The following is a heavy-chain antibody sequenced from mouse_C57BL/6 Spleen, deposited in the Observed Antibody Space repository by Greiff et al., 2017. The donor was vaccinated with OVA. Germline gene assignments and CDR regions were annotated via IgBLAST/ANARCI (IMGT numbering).Heavy chain of an antibody. CDR3: ATFCYCNYGYFAY. CDR2: IDPSDSYT. CDR1: GYTFTSYW. V-gene: IGHV1-59*01. Sequence: QVQLQQPGAELVRPGTSVKLSCKASGYTFTSYWMHWVKQRPGQGLEWIGVIDPSDSYTNYNQKFKGQATLTVDTSSSTAYMQLSSLTSEDSAVYYCATFCYCNYGYFAYWGQGTTLTVSS. D-gene: IGHD2-1*01. J-gene: IGHJ2*01.